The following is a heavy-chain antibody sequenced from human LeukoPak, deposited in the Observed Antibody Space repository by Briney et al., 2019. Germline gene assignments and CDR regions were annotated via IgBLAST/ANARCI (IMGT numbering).Heavy chain of an antibody. CDR2: IDGSGTTI. CDR1: GFTFSDHP. D-gene: IGHD6-6*01. Sequence: KAGGSLRLSCAASGFTFSDHPMTWVRQAPGKGLQWVSYIDGSGTTIYYAESVKGRFTISRDNAKNSLYLQMNSLRAEDTAVYYCASLPSYSSSSGGMDVWGQGTTVTVSS. J-gene: IGHJ6*02. CDR3: ASLPSYSSSSGGMDV. V-gene: IGHV3-11*04.